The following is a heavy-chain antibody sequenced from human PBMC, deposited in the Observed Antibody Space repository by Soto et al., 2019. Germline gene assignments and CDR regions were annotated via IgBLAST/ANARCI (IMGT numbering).Heavy chain of an antibody. CDR3: ARTARDLVVTAHRPLLYGMDV. J-gene: IGHJ6*02. CDR1: GYTFTGYY. CDR2: INPNSGGT. V-gene: IGHV1-2*04. D-gene: IGHD2-21*02. Sequence: GASVKVSCKASGYTFTGYYMHWVRQAPGQGLEWMGWINPNSGGTNYAQKFQGWVTMTRDTSISTAYMELSRPRSDDTAVYYCARTARDLVVTAHRPLLYGMDVWGQGTTVTVSS.